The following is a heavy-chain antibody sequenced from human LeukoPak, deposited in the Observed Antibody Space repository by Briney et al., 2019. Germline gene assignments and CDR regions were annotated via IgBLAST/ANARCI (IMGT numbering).Heavy chain of an antibody. V-gene: IGHV1-2*02. CDR1: GYTFTGYY. CDR2: INPNSGGT. J-gene: IGHJ4*02. D-gene: IGHD3-10*01. Sequence: GASVKVSCKASGYTFTGYYMHWVRQAPGQGLEWMGWINPNSGGTNYAQKFQGRVTMTGDTSISTAYMELSRLRSDDTAVYYCARERGGLLWFGELSNWGQGTLVTVSS. CDR3: ARERGGLLWFGELSN.